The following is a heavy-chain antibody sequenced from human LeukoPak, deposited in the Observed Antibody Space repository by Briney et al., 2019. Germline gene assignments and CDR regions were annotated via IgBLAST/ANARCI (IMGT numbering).Heavy chain of an antibody. J-gene: IGHJ5*02. CDR2: ISGSGGSS. CDR3: AKIPHGDYVKWFDP. D-gene: IGHD4-17*01. Sequence: GGSLRLSCAASGFTFSNYAMSWVRQAPGKGLEWVSAISGSGGSSYYADSAKGRFTISRDNSKNTLYLQVNSLRAEDTAVYCCAKIPHGDYVKWFDPWGQGTLVTVSS. V-gene: IGHV3-23*01. CDR1: GFTFSNYA.